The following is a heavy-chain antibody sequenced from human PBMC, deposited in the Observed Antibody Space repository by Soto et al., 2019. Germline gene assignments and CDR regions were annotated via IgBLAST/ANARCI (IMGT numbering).Heavy chain of an antibody. CDR3: ATWHEREPAFDV. V-gene: IGHV3-53*01. Sequence: DVQLVESGGCLIQPGESLRLSCAAFGLTISGKKYVAWVRQAPGKGLEWVSALYDVDGSFYADTVTGRFTTSSDSSKTTVYLQMNDLRPDDTAVYYCATWHEREPAFDVWGQGTTVTISS. CDR1: GLTISGKKY. D-gene: IGHD1-1*01. J-gene: IGHJ3*01. CDR2: LYDVDGS.